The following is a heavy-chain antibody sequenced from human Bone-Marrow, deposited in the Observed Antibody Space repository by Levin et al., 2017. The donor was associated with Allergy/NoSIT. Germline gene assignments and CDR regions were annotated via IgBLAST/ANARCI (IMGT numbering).Heavy chain of an antibody. V-gene: IGHV3-7*01. D-gene: IGHD3-3*01. CDR2: IRQDGSEK. Sequence: GGSLRLSCAASGFTFSNYWMNWVRQAPGKGLEWVANIRQDGSEKYYVDSVKGRFTISRDNAKNALYLQMSSLTAEDTAVYYCARTITLFGVMIGAFDSWGQGTMVTVSS. J-gene: IGHJ3*02. CDR1: GFTFSNYW. CDR3: ARTITLFGVMIGAFDS.